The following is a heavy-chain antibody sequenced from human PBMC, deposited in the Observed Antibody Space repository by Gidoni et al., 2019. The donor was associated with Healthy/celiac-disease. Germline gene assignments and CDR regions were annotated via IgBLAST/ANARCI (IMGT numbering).Heavy chain of an antibody. CDR2: INHSGST. J-gene: IGHJ5*02. V-gene: IGHV4-34*01. D-gene: IGHD3-3*01. CDR1: GGSFSGYY. CDR3: ARGFHLFGVVRNNWFDP. Sequence: PSESLSLTCAVYGGSFSGYYWSWIRQPPGKGLEWFGEINHSGSTNYNPSLKSRVTISVDTSKNQFSLKLSSVTAADTAVDYWARGFHLFGVVRNNWFDPWGQGTLVTVSS.